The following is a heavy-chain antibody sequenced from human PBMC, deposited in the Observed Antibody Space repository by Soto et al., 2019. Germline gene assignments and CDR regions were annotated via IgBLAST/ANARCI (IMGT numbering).Heavy chain of an antibody. CDR2: IYWDDDQ. CDR1: GFSLTTGGVG. J-gene: IGHJ4*02. V-gene: IGHV2-5*02. CDR3: ALLQTFTNNFDY. Sequence: QITLKESGPTLVKPTQTLTLTCSFSGFSLTTGGVGVGWIRQPPGKAPECLALIYWDDDQRYSPSLRSRITITKDTSNNQVVLTMTNMDPVDTATYYCALLQTFTNNFDYWGQGTLVTVSS. D-gene: IGHD4-4*01.